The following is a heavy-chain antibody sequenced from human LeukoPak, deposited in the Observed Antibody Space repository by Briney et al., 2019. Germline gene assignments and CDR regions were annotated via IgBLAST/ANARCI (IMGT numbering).Heavy chain of an antibody. CDR1: GGTFSSYA. CDR3: ARDRVDLYCGGDCYHDDAFDI. V-gene: IGHV1-69*06. Sequence: ASVKVSCKASGGTFSSYAISWVRQAPGQGLEWMGGIIPIFGTANYAQKFQGRVTITADKSTSTAYMELSSLRSEDTAVYYCARDRVDLYCGGDCYHDDAFDIWGQGTMVTVSS. CDR2: IIPIFGTA. D-gene: IGHD2-21*02. J-gene: IGHJ3*02.